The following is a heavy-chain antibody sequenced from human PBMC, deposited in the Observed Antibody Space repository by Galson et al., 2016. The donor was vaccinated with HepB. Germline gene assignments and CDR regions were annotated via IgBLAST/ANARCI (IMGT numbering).Heavy chain of an antibody. D-gene: IGHD1-26*01. J-gene: IGHJ4*02. Sequence: SETLSLTCRVSGDSIGSCSYHWAWIRQPPGKGLEWIGSIYYVGRAYYRSSLKSRLTISLDPAKNHISLNLTSVTAADTAVYYCATVPGWESGIYDHWGQGTLVSVSS. V-gene: IGHV4-39*02. CDR2: IYYVGRA. CDR1: GDSIGSCSYH. CDR3: ATVPGWESGIYDH.